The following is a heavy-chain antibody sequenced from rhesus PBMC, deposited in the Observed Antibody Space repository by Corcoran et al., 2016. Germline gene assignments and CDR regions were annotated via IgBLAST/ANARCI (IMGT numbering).Heavy chain of an antibody. Sequence: QVQLPESGPGVVKPSETLSLTFAVSGGSISSGYDWSWIRQPPGKGVKWIGYINGKSGNTNYNTYIKNRVTMSKDASKNQFSLKLSSVTAAETAMYYCARGNMGTAYDPFDYWGQGVLVTVSS. V-gene: IGHV4-76*01. D-gene: IGHD3-3*01. CDR1: GGSISSGYD. CDR2: INGKSGNT. CDR3: ARGNMGTAYDPFDY. J-gene: IGHJ4*01.